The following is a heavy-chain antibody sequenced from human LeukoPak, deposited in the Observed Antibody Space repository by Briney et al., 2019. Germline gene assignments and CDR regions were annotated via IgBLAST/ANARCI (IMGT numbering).Heavy chain of an antibody. J-gene: IGHJ6*03. D-gene: IGHD3-10*01. V-gene: IGHV4-34*01. Sequence: PSETLSLTCAVYGGSFSGYYWSWIRQPPGKGLEWIGEINHSGSTNYNPSLKSRVTISVDTFKNQFSLKLSSVTAADTAVYYCARSPSYYYGSGSYVRSYYYYYMDVWGKGTTVTVSS. CDR1: GGSFSGYY. CDR3: ARSPSYYYGSGSYVRSYYYYYMDV. CDR2: INHSGST.